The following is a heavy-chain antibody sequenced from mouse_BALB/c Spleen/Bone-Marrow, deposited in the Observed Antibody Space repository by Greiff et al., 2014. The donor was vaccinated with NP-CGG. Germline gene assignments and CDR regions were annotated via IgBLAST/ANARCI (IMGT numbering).Heavy chain of an antibody. J-gene: IGHJ3*01. D-gene: IGHD2-3*01. CDR2: IDPENGDT. CDR1: GFNIKDYY. V-gene: IGHV14-4*02. CDR3: NGGYYEAWFAY. Sequence: VQLQQPEAELVRSGASVKLSCTASGFNIKDYYMHWVKQRPEQGLEWIGWIDPENGDTEYAPKFQGKATMTADTSSNTAYLQLSSLTSEDTAVYYCNGGYYEAWFAYWGQGTLVTVSA.